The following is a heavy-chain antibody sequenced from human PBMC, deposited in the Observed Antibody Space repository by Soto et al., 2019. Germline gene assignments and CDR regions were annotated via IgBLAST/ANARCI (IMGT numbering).Heavy chain of an antibody. D-gene: IGHD2-2*01. Sequence: SVKVSCKASGYTFTSYGISWGRQAPGQGLEWMGWISAYNGDTNYAQKLQGRVTMTTDTSTSTAYMELRSLRSDDTAVYYCARAHGCSSTSCYVESLYYSSYYTDVWGTGPTVTVSS. CDR2: ISAYNGDT. CDR3: ARAHGCSSTSCYVESLYYSSYYTDV. J-gene: IGHJ6*03. CDR1: GYTFTSYG. V-gene: IGHV1-18*01.